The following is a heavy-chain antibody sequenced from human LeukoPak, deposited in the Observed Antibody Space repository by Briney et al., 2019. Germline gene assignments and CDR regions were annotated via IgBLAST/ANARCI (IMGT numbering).Heavy chain of an antibody. J-gene: IGHJ4*02. CDR2: LSGSGDGQ. CDR1: GFTFTNYG. Sequence: GGSLRLSCSASGFTFTNYGMSWVRQAPGKGLEWVSGLSGSGDGQFYADSVEGRFTISRDNSKNTLYLQMNSLRAEDTAVYYCARDDKIAAAGLFDYWGQGTLVTVSS. CDR3: ARDDKIAAAGLFDY. V-gene: IGHV3-23*01. D-gene: IGHD6-13*01.